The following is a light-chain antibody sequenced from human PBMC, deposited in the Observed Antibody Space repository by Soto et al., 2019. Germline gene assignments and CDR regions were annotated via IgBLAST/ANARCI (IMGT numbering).Light chain of an antibody. CDR1: QSVSNSY. CDR2: GAS. J-gene: IGKJ1*01. V-gene: IGKV3-20*01. Sequence: EIVLTQSPGTLSLSPGERATLSCRASQSVSNSYSAWYQQRPGQAPRLLIYGASSRATGIPDRFSGSGSGTNFTLTISRLETEDFAVYYCQQYGSSRTFGQGTKVQIK. CDR3: QQYGSSRT.